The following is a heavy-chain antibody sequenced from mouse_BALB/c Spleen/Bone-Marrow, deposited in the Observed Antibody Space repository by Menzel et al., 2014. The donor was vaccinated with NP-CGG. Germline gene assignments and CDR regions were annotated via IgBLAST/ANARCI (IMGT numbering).Heavy chain of an antibody. J-gene: IGHJ4*01. CDR2: IYPGGGYT. V-gene: IGHV1-63*02. D-gene: IGHD2-14*01. Sequence: VKLMESGAELVRPGTSVKISCKASGYTFTNYWLVWVKQRPGHGLEWIGAIYPGGGYTNYNEKSKGKATLTADTSSSPAYMQLSSLTSEDSAVYFCARPPSGYDEGLYAMDYWGQGTSVTVSS. CDR3: ARPPSGYDEGLYAMDY. CDR1: GYTFTNYW.